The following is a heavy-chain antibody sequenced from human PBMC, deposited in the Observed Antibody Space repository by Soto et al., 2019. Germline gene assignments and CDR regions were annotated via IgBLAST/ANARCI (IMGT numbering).Heavy chain of an antibody. CDR2: ISYDGGNK. J-gene: IGHJ2*01. D-gene: IGHD3-22*01. V-gene: IGHV3-30-3*01. Sequence: QVQLVESGGGVVQPGRSLRLSCAASGFTFSSYAMHWVRQAPGKGLEWVAVISYDGGNKYYADSVKGRFTISRDNSKNTLYLQMNSLRAGDTAVYFCAREGGDSSGYVGDWYFDLWGRGTLVTVSS. CDR1: GFTFSSYA. CDR3: AREGGDSSGYVGDWYFDL.